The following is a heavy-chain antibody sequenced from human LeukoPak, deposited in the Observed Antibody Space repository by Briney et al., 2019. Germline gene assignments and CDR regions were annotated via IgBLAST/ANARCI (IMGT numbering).Heavy chain of an antibody. J-gene: IGHJ5*02. V-gene: IGHV4-30-4*08. CDR1: GGSISSGDYY. D-gene: IGHD3-3*01. CDR3: SRVHYDFWSGYRGGGWFDP. Sequence: TLSLTCTVSGGSISSGDYYWSWIRQPPGKGLEWIGYIYYSGSTYYNPSLKSRVTISVDTSKNQFSLKLSSVTAADTAVYYCSRVHYDFWSGYRGGGWFDPWGQGTLVTVSS. CDR2: IYYSGST.